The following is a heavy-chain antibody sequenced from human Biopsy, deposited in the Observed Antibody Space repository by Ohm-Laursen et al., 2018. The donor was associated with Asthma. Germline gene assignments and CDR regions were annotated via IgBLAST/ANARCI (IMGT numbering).Heavy chain of an antibody. CDR1: GFIFDDYI. D-gene: IGHD3-10*01. CDR3: AKDLYGSGSYILIA. CDR2: ITWDSATT. V-gene: IGHV3-9*01. Sequence: SLRLSCAAPGFIFDDYIIRWVRQAPGKGLEWVSHITWDSATTVYGDSVKGRFTVSRDNAKNSVYLQMNSLRVEDTAMYYCAKDLYGSGSYILIAWGQGTLVTVSS. J-gene: IGHJ4*02.